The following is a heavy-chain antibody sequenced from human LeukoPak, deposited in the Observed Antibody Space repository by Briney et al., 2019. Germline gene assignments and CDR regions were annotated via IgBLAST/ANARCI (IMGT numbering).Heavy chain of an antibody. Sequence: PSETLSLTCTVSGGSISNGSYFWSWIRQPAGKGLEWIGRIYISGSASYNPSLKSRVTFSVDTSKNQFSLKLSSVTAADTAVYYCAREGDIVLMVYAMMGNFDYWGQGTLVTVSS. D-gene: IGHD2-8*01. V-gene: IGHV4-61*02. CDR1: GGSISNGSYF. CDR2: IYISGSA. CDR3: AREGDIVLMVYAMMGNFDY. J-gene: IGHJ4*02.